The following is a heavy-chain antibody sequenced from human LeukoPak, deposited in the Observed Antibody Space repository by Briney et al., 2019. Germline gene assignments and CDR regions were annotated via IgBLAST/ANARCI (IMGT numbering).Heavy chain of an antibody. J-gene: IGHJ4*02. CDR1: GFTFSTYT. V-gene: IGHV3-69-1*01. Sequence: TGGSLRLSCAASGFTFSTYTMNWVRQAPGKGLEWVSTVSDSSDVHYSDSVKGRFTISRDNARNSLYLKMNSLRAEDTAVYFCARNRQWLLADYWGQGTVVTVSS. CDR3: ARNRQWLLADY. CDR2: VSDSSDV. D-gene: IGHD3-22*01.